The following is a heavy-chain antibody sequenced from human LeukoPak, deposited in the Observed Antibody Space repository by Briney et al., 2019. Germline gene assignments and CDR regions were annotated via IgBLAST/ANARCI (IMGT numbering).Heavy chain of an antibody. D-gene: IGHD4-17*01. Sequence: GGSLRLSCAASGLTFSSYAMHWVRQAPGKGLEWVAVISYDGSNKYYADSVKGRFTISRDNSKNTLYLQMNSLRAEDTAVYYCARDNGTVTGYFDYWGQGTLVTVSS. V-gene: IGHV3-30-3*01. CDR1: GLTFSSYA. J-gene: IGHJ4*02. CDR2: ISYDGSNK. CDR3: ARDNGTVTGYFDY.